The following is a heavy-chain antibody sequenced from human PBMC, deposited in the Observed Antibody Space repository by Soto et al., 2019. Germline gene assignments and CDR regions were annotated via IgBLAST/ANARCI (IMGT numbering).Heavy chain of an antibody. D-gene: IGHD4-17*01. CDR1: GGSISSYY. CDR2: IYYSGST. CDR3: ASFIFDYDDYPLFHR. Sequence: SETLSLTCTVSGGSISSYYWSWIRQPPGKGLEWIGYIYYSGSTNYNPSLKSRVTISVDTSKNQFSLKLSSVTAADTALYYCASFIFDYDDYPLFHRWGQRTLVTVSA. V-gene: IGHV4-59*01. J-gene: IGHJ1*01.